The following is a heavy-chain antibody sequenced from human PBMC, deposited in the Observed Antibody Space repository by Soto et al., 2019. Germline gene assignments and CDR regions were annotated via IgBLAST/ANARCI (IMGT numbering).Heavy chain of an antibody. D-gene: IGHD3-22*01. CDR2: IYTTGST. Sequence: PSETLSLTCSVSGGSIRSYYWSWIRLAAGKGQEWIGRIYTTGSTYYNPSLKSRVTISVDTSKNQFSLKLSSVTAADTAVYYCARLSRETSSGYESDYWGQGTLVTVSS. CDR3: ARLSRETSSGYESDY. J-gene: IGHJ4*02. V-gene: IGHV4-4*07. CDR1: GGSIRSYY.